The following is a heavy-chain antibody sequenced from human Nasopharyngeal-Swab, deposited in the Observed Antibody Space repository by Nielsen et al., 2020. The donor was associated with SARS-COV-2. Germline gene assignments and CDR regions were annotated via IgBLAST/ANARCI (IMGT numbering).Heavy chain of an antibody. D-gene: IGHD3-3*01. Sequence: ASVKVSCKASGYTFISYYIHWVRQAPGEGLEWIGVISTNGGGARYAQKFQGRVTMTSDASTSTVYMELSSLRSEDTAVYYCARGIGYHEFWSGYIDYWGQGTLVTVSS. J-gene: IGHJ4*02. V-gene: IGHV1-46*01. CDR3: ARGIGYHEFWSGYIDY. CDR1: GYTFISYY. CDR2: ISTNGGGA.